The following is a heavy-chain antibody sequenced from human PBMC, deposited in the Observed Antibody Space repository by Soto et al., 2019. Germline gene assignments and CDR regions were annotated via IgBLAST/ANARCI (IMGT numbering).Heavy chain of an antibody. CDR2: IYFSGST. D-gene: IGHD3-22*01. V-gene: IGHV4-39*01. Sequence: SFGTPSLTRTVSCCALTSSSYYWGLVRQPPGKGVEWGGRIYFSGSTYYNPSLKSRVTISVDTSKNQFSLKLSSVTAADTAVYYCARHRYGARGSSGYYSNPSLGYYYGMDVWGQGTTVTVSS. CDR1: CCALTSSSYY. CDR3: ARHRYGARGSSGYYSNPSLGYYYGMDV. J-gene: IGHJ6*02.